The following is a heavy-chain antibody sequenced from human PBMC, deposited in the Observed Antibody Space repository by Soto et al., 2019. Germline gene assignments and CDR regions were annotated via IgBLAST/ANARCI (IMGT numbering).Heavy chain of an antibody. D-gene: IGHD6-19*01. J-gene: IGHJ5*02. CDR2: MNPNSGNT. CDR3: AGVCLIAVAGPHIWFGR. Sequence: ASVKVSCKASGYTFTSYDINWVRQTTGQGLEWMGWMNPNSGNTGYAQKFQGRVTMTRNTSISTAYMELSSLRSEDTAVYYCAGVCLIAVAGPHIWFGRWGQGTMVTV. CDR1: GYTFTSYD. V-gene: IGHV1-8*01.